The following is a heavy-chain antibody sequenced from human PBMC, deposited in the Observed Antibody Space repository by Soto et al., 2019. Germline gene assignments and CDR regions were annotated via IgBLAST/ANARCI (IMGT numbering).Heavy chain of an antibody. CDR2: ISGSGDSR. V-gene: IGHV3-23*01. J-gene: IGHJ4*02. Sequence: GGSLRLSCASSGFTFNNYAMSWVRLAPGKGLEWVSGISGSGDSRYYTESVKGRFTISRDNSKNTVYLQMNSLRAEDTAMYYCAKDLTGAFGNFFDSWGQGTLVTVSS. D-gene: IGHD3-16*01. CDR1: GFTFNNYA. CDR3: AKDLTGAFGNFFDS.